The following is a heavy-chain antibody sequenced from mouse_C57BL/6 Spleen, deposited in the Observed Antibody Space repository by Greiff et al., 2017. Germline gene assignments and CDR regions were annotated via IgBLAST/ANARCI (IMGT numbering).Heavy chain of an antibody. Sequence: QVQLKESGPELVKPGASVKISCKASGYAFSSSWMNWVKQRPGQGLEWIGRIYPGDGDTNYNGKFKGKATLTADKSSSTAYMQLSSLTSEDSAVYFCARSLYSNYEGFDYWGQGTTLTVSS. CDR1: GYAFSSSW. CDR3: ARSLYSNYEGFDY. CDR2: IYPGDGDT. J-gene: IGHJ2*01. D-gene: IGHD2-5*01. V-gene: IGHV1-82*01.